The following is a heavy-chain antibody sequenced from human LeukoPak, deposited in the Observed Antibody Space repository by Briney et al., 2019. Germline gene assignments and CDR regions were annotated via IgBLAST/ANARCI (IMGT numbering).Heavy chain of an antibody. V-gene: IGHV3-23*01. CDR3: AKDLWYSSGWFDY. CDR2: ISGSGGST. D-gene: IGHD6-19*01. J-gene: IGHJ4*02. Sequence: GGSLRLSCAASGFTFSSYAMSWVRQAPGKGLEWVSAISGSGGSTYYADSVKGRFTISRGNSKNTLYLQMNSLRAEDTAVYYCAKDLWYSSGWFDYWGQRTLVTVSS. CDR1: GFTFSSYA.